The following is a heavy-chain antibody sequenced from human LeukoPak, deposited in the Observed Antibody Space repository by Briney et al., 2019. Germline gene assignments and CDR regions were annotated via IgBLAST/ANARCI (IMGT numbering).Heavy chain of an antibody. CDR3: ARDRRVVRGVIITTYYYYYGMDV. V-gene: IGHV1-18*01. D-gene: IGHD3-10*01. Sequence: ASVKVSCKASGYTFTSYGISWVRQAPGQGLEWMGWISPYNGNTNYVQKLRGRVTMTTDTSTSTAYMELRSLRSDDTAVYYCARDRRVVRGVIITTYYYYYGMDVWGQGTTVTVSS. CDR2: ISPYNGNT. CDR1: GYTFTSYG. J-gene: IGHJ6*02.